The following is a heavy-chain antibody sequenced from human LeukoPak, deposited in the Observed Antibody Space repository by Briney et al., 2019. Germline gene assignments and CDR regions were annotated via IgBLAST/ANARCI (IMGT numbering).Heavy chain of an antibody. CDR1: GGTFSSYA. V-gene: IGHV1-69*13. J-gene: IGHJ4*02. CDR2: IIPIFGTA. D-gene: IGHD1-1*01. Sequence: ASVKVSCKASGGTFSSYAISWVRQAPGQGLEWMGGIIPIFGTANYAQKFQGRVTITADESTSTAYMELSGLRSEDTAVYYCARGGTTRYYFDYWGQGTLVTVSS. CDR3: ARGGTTRYYFDY.